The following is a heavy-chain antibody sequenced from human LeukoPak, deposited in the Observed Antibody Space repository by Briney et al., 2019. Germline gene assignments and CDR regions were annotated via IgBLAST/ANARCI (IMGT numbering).Heavy chain of an antibody. D-gene: IGHD2-8*02. J-gene: IGHJ6*03. Sequence: PSETLSLTCTVSGGSISSGSYYWSWIRQPAGKGLEWIGRIYTSGSTNYNPSLKSRVTISVDTSKNQFSLKLSSVTAADTAVCYCARGKVGGVGYYYYYYYMDVWGKGTTVTVSS. CDR3: ARGKVGGVGYYYYYYYMDV. CDR1: GGSISSGSYY. V-gene: IGHV4-61*02. CDR2: IYTSGST.